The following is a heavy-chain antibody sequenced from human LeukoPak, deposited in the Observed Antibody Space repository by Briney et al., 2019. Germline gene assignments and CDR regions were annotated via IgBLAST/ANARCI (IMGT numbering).Heavy chain of an antibody. CDR2: SSWDDNTE. J-gene: IGHJ3*02. Sequence: PGGSLRLSCAASGFTFDDHTMHWVRQAPGKGLEWVSISSWDDNTEYYADSVKGRFTISRDNSKTSLYLQMNSLRTEDTAVYYCGKGPRRCTGCDGFDILGQGIMVTVSS. CDR1: GFTFDDHT. V-gene: IGHV3-43*01. CDR3: GKGPRRCTGCDGFDI. D-gene: IGHD1-14*01.